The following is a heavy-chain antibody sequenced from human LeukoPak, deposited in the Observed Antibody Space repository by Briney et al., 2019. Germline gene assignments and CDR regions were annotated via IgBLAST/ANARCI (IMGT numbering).Heavy chain of an antibody. V-gene: IGHV3-23*01. CDR3: AKSYCYDSSGPRYFDY. CDR1: GFTFSSYA. J-gene: IGHJ4*02. CDR2: ISGGGGST. Sequence: GGSLRLSCAASGFTFSSYAMSGVRQAPAKGLEWVSAISGGGGSTYYADSVKGRFTISRDNSKNTLYLQMNSLRAEDTAVYYCAKSYCYDSSGPRYFDYWGQGTLVTVSS. D-gene: IGHD3-22*01.